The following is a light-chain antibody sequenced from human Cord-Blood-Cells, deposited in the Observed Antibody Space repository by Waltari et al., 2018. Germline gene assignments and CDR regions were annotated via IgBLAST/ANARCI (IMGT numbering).Light chain of an antibody. Sequence: AIQLTQSPSSLSASVGDRVTITCRASRGISSALAWYQQKPGKAPKLLIYDASSLESGVQSRFSGSGSGTDFTLTISSLQPEDFATYYCQQFNSYPRTFGQGTKVEIK. CDR1: RGISSA. CDR2: DAS. J-gene: IGKJ1*01. CDR3: QQFNSYPRT. V-gene: IGKV1-13*02.